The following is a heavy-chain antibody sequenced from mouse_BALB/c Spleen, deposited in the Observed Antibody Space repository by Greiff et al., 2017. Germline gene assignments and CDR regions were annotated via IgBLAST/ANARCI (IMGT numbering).Heavy chain of an antibody. V-gene: IGHV5-6-5*01. CDR2: ISSGGST. J-gene: IGHJ3*01. CDR3: ARGLGNYVAY. D-gene: IGHD2-1*01. Sequence: EVQLVESGGGLVKPGGSLKLSCAASGFTFSSYAMSWVRQTPEKRLEWVASISSGGSTYYPDGVKGRFTISRDNARNILYLQMSSLRSEDTAMYYCARGLGNYVAYWGQGTLVTVSA. CDR1: GFTFSSYA.